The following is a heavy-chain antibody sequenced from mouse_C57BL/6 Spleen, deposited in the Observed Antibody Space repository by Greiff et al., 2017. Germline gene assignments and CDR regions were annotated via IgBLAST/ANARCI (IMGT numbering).Heavy chain of an antibody. CDR2: ISSGSSTL. CDR3: ARDSSGYRAWFAY. V-gene: IGHV5-17*01. D-gene: IGHD3-2*02. Sequence: EVKVVESGGGLVKPGGSLKLSCAASGFTFSDYGMHWVRQAPEQGLEWVAYISSGSSTLDYAETVKGRFTISRDNAKNTLFLQRTSLMSEDTAMYYCARDSSGYRAWFAYWGQGTLVTVSA. CDR1: GFTFSDYG. J-gene: IGHJ3*01.